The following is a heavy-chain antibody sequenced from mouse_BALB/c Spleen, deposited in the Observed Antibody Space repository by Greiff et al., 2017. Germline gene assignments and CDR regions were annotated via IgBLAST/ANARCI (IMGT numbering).Heavy chain of an antibody. CDR2: ISSGSSTI. D-gene: IGHD4-1*01. CDR1: GFTFSSFG. V-gene: IGHV5-17*02. CDR3: ARALTGNYAMDY. Sequence: EVKLMESGGGLVQPGGSRKLSCAASGFTFSSFGMHWVRQAPEKGLEWVAYISSGSSTIYYADTVKGRFTISRDNPKNTLFLQMTSLRSEDTAMYYCARALTGNYAMDYWGQGTSVTVSS. J-gene: IGHJ4*01.